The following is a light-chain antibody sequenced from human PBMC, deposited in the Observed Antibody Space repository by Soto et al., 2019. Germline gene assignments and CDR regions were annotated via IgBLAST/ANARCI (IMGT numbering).Light chain of an antibody. CDR2: EVP. J-gene: IGLJ2*01. Sequence: QSALTQPPSVAGSPGQSVTISCTGTSSDIGNYNSVSWYQQPPGTAPKLMIYEVPNRPSGVPDRFSGSKSGNTASLTISGLQAEDEPAYHSNSYTTCSRGVFGGGTTLTVL. CDR3: NSYTTCSRGV. V-gene: IGLV2-18*02. CDR1: SSDIGNYNS.